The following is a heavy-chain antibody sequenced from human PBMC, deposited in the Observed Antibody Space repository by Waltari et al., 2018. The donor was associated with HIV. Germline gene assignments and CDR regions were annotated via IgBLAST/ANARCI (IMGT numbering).Heavy chain of an antibody. J-gene: IGHJ4*02. CDR3: ARGRRLGATVTRVFYY. Sequence: QVQLQQWGAGLLKPSETLSLTCAVYGGSFSGYYWSWIRQPPGKGLEWIGEINHSGSTNYNPSLKSRVTISVDTSKNQFSLKLSSVTAADTAVYYCARGRRLGATVTRVFYYWGQGTLVTVSS. D-gene: IGHD4-4*01. CDR2: INHSGST. CDR1: GGSFSGYY. V-gene: IGHV4-34*01.